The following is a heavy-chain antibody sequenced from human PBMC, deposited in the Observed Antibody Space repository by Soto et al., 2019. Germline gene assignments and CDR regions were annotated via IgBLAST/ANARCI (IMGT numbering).Heavy chain of an antibody. D-gene: IGHD2-2*01. J-gene: IGHJ4*02. CDR2: ISGSGGST. Sequence: GGSLRLSCAASGFTFGSYAMSWVRQAPGKGLEWVSAISGSGGSTYYADSVKGRFTISRDNSKNTLYLQMNSLRAEDTAVYYCAKDQVQSYPYCSSTSCRPSLADYWGQGTLVTVSS. CDR1: GFTFGSYA. CDR3: AKDQVQSYPYCSSTSCRPSLADY. V-gene: IGHV3-23*01.